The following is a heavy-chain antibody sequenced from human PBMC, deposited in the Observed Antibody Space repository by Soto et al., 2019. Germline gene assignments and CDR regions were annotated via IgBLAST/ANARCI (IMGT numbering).Heavy chain of an antibody. V-gene: IGHV4-30-4*01. J-gene: IGHJ4*02. CDR1: GGSISSGDYY. CDR2: IYYSGST. Sequence: SETLSLTCTVSGGSISSGDYYWSWIRQPPGKGLEWIGYIYYSGSTYYNPSLKSRVTISVDTSKNQFSLKLSSVTAADTAVYYCARDRLQDYYDSSGYYDYWGQGTLVTVSS. CDR3: ARDRLQDYYDSSGYYDY. D-gene: IGHD3-22*01.